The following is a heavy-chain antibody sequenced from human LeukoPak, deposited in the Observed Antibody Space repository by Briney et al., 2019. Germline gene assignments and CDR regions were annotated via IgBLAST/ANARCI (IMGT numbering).Heavy chain of an antibody. Sequence: PSETLSLTCTVSGGSISSYYWSWIRQPPGKGLEWIGYIYYSGSTNYNPSLKSRVTVSVDTSNNQFSLKLSSVTAADTAVYYCAREIMVVHPYYYYMDVWGKGTTVTVSS. V-gene: IGHV4-59*12. D-gene: IGHD2-8*01. CDR2: IYYSGST. J-gene: IGHJ6*03. CDR3: AREIMVVHPYYYYMDV. CDR1: GGSISSYY.